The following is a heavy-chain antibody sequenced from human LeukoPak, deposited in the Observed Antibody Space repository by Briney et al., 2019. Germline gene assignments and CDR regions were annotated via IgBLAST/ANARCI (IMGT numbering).Heavy chain of an antibody. CDR2: IYFSGNT. Sequence: SETLSLTCTVSGGSIRSNSYYWGWIRLPPGKGLEWIGSIYFSGNTYYNPSLKSRVTISVDTSKNQFSLKLSSVTAADTAVYYCATGSSRYYYYMDVWGKGTTVTVSS. V-gene: IGHV4-39*01. D-gene: IGHD3-10*01. CDR3: ATGSSRYYYYMDV. J-gene: IGHJ6*03. CDR1: GGSIRSNSYY.